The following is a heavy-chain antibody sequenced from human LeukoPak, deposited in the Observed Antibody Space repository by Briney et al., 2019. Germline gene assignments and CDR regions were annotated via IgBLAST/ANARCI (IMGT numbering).Heavy chain of an antibody. Sequence: GGSLRLSCAASGFTFSSYAMHWVRQAPGKGLEWVAVISYDGSNKYYADSVKGRFTISRDNSKNTLYLQMNSLRAEDTAVHYCARGDYEHWGQGTLVTVSS. D-gene: IGHD4-17*01. J-gene: IGHJ1*01. CDR1: GFTFSSYA. CDR3: ARGDYEH. CDR2: ISYDGSNK. V-gene: IGHV3-30*01.